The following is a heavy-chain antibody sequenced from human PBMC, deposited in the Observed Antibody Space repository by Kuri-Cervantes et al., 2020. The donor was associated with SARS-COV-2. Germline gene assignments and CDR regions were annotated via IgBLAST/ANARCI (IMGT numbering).Heavy chain of an antibody. CDR1: GGSISSGDYY. D-gene: IGHD2-21*01. V-gene: IGHV4-39*07. Sequence: SETLSLTCSVSGGSISSGDYYWSWIRQPPGKGLEWIGEINHSGSTNYNPSLKSRVTISVDTSKNQFSLKLSSVTAADTVVYYCARGGVVPVSFDYWGQGTLVTVSS. CDR2: INHSGST. CDR3: ARGGVVPVSFDY. J-gene: IGHJ4*02.